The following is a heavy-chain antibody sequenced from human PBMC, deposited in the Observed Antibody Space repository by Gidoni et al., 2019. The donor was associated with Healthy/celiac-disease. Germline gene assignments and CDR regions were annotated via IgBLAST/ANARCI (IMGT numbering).Heavy chain of an antibody. J-gene: IGHJ4*02. V-gene: IGHV4-34*01. CDR1: GGSFSGYY. CDR3: ARGEWELLGDY. CDR2: INHSGST. Sequence: QVQLQQWGAGLLKPSETLSLTCAVYGGSFSGYYWSWIRQPPGKGLEWIGEINHSGSTNYNPSLKSRVTISVDTSKNQFSLKLSSVTAADTAVYYCARGEWELLGDYWGQGTLVTVSS. D-gene: IGHD1-26*01.